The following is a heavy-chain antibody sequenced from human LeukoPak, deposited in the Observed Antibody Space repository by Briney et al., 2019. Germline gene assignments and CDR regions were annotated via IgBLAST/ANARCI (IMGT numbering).Heavy chain of an antibody. V-gene: IGHV4-34*01. J-gene: IGHJ6*02. CDR1: GGSLSGYY. D-gene: IGHD3-10*01. CDR3: ARDRVTMVRGAHYYYGMDV. CDR2: INHSGST. Sequence: SETLVLTCAVYGGSLSGYYWSWIRQPPGKGLEWIGEINHSGSTYYNPSLKSRVTISVDRSKNQFSLKLSSVTAADTAVYYCARDRVTMVRGAHYYYGMDVWGQGTTVTVSS.